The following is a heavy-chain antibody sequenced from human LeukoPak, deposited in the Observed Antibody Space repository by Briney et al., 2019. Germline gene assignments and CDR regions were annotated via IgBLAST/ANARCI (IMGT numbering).Heavy chain of an antibody. Sequence: SVKVSCKASGGTFSSYAISWVRQAPGQGLEWMGRIIPILGIANYAQKFQGRVTITADKSTSTAYMELSSLRSEDTALYYCAKVGQAYKWGLDFDYWGQGSLVTVSS. CDR3: AKVGQAYKWGLDFDY. J-gene: IGHJ4*02. V-gene: IGHV1-69*04. CDR1: GGTFSSYA. D-gene: IGHD7-27*01. CDR2: IIPILGIA.